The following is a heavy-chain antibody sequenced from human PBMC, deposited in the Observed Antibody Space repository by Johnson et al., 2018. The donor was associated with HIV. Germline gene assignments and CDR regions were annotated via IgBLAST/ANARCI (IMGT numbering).Heavy chain of an antibody. CDR1: GFTFSSYG. CDR3: ARGTTGQYHYDAFDI. V-gene: IGHV3-48*04. Sequence: VQLLESGGGLVKPGGSLRISCAASGFTFSSYGMHWVRQAPGKGLEWVSYISSSDSTIYYADSVKGRFTISRDNAKNSLYLQMNSLRAEDTAVYYCARGTTGQYHYDAFDIWGQGTMVTVSS. D-gene: IGHD1-14*01. CDR2: ISSSDSTI. J-gene: IGHJ3*02.